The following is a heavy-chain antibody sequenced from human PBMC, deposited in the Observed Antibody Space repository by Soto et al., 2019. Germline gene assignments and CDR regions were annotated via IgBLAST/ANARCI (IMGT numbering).Heavy chain of an antibody. CDR1: GGSISSYY. J-gene: IGHJ5*02. Sequence: SETLSLTCTVSGGSISSYYWSWIRQPPGKGLEWIGYIYYSGSTNYNPSLKSRVTISVDTSKNQFYLKLSSVTAADTAVYYCARRGDSGGWFDPWGQGTLVTVSS. D-gene: IGHD3-22*01. CDR2: IYYSGST. V-gene: IGHV4-59*01. CDR3: ARRGDSGGWFDP.